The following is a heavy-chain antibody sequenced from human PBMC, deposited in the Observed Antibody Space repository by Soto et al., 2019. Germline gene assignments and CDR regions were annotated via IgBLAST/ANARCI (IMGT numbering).Heavy chain of an antibody. Sequence: QVQLVQSGAEFKKHGSSVKVSCKASGGTFSSYTISWVRQAPGQGLEWMGRIIPILGIANYAQKFQGRVTITAEKSTSTSYMELSSLRSEDTAVYYWARDPRGYDLPAYRGQGPLVTVSS. J-gene: IGHJ4*02. D-gene: IGHD3-3*01. CDR1: GGTFSSYT. CDR2: IIPILGIA. CDR3: ARDPRGYDLPAY. V-gene: IGHV1-69*08.